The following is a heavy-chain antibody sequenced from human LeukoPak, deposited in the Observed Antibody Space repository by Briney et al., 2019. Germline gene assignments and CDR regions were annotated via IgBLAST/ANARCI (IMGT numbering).Heavy chain of an antibody. CDR2: IYYTGNT. Sequence: SETLSLTCTVSGGSISSYYWSWIRQPPGKGLEWIGYIYYTGNTIYNPSLKSRVTISVDTSKNQFSLKLSSVTAADTAMYYCARGYTWNYVYDYWGQGTLVTVSS. V-gene: IGHV4-59*01. CDR3: ARGYTWNYVYDY. J-gene: IGHJ4*02. CDR1: GGSISSYY. D-gene: IGHD1-7*01.